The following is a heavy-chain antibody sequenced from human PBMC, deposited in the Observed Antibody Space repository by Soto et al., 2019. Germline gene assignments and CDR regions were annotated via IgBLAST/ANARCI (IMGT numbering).Heavy chain of an antibody. V-gene: IGHV1-18*01. J-gene: IGHJ6*01. CDR2: ISAYNGNT. CDR1: GHTFNSYG. CDR3: GSEGGKSRVSPWYYGMDA. Sequence: AAVNVSCQASGHTFNSYGISWVRQAPGQGLEWMGWISAYNGNTNYVQKLQGGVSMTTDTSTSTAYRELRSLRSDDTAAYDWGSEGGKSRVSPWYYGMDAWGKGNTGTV.